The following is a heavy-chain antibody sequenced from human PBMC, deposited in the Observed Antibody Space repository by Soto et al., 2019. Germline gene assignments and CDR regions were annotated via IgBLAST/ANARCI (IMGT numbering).Heavy chain of an antibody. CDR3: ARVRLSQRGMGYYYYGMDV. V-gene: IGHV1-69*13. J-gene: IGHJ6*02. CDR1: GGTFSSYA. Sequence: ASVKVSRKASGGTFSSYAISWVRQAPGQGLEWMGGIIPIFGTANYAQKFQGRVTITADESTSTAYMELSSLRSEDTAVYYCARVRLSQRGMGYYYYGMDVWGQGTTVTVSS. D-gene: IGHD3-16*01. CDR2: IIPIFGTA.